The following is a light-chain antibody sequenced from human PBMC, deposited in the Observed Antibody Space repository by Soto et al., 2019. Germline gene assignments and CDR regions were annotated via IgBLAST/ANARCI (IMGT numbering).Light chain of an antibody. CDR1: RSNIRAGYD. J-gene: IGLJ1*01. CDR3: QFYVSSLGVTYV. Sequence: VLTQPASMPGSPSQRDTNSCTGTRSNIRAGYDVHWYQQRPGTAPLLLIYGNKNRPSGVDDRFSGSKSGTSAFLAIPGLQAEDEADYYCQFYVSSLGVTYVFGTATQVTLL. V-gene: IGLV1-40*01. CDR2: GNK.